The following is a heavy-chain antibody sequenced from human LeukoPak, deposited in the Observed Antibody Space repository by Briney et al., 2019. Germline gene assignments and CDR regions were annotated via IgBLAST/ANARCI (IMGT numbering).Heavy chain of an antibody. CDR2: MNPNSGNT. CDR3: ARGPYTHYDSSGDYYNWFDP. Sequence: ASVKVSCKASGYTFASYDINWVRQATGQGLEWMVWMNPNSGNTGYAQKFQGRVTITMNTSISTAYMELSSLTSEDTAVYYCARGPYTHYDSSGDYYNWFDPWGQGTLVTVSS. CDR1: GYTFASYD. J-gene: IGHJ5*02. D-gene: IGHD3-22*01. V-gene: IGHV1-8*03.